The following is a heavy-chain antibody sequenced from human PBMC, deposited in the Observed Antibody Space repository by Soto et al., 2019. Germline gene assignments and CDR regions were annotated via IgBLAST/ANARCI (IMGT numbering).Heavy chain of an antibody. V-gene: IGHV3-23*01. CDR3: AMNYYDSSGYYYFDY. Sequence: GGSLRLSCAASGFTFSSYAMSWVRQAPGKGLEWVSAISGSGGSTYYADSVKGRFTISRDNSKNTLYLQMNSLRAEDTAVYYCAMNYYDSSGYYYFDYWGQGTLVTVSS. D-gene: IGHD3-22*01. J-gene: IGHJ4*02. CDR1: GFTFSSYA. CDR2: ISGSGGST.